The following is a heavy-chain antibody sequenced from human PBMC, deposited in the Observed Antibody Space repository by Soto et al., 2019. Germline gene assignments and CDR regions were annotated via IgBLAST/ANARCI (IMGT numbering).Heavy chain of an antibody. CDR2: ISYDGSNK. D-gene: IGHD3-22*01. J-gene: IGHJ4*02. CDR3: AKDDYYDSSGIDY. Sequence: QVQLVESGGGVVQPGRSLRLSCAASGFTFSSYSMHWVRQAPGKGLEWVAVISYDGSNKYYADSVKGRFTISRDNSKNTLYLQMNSLRAEDTAVYYCAKDDYYDSSGIDYWGQGTLVTVSS. CDR1: GFTFSSYS. V-gene: IGHV3-30*18.